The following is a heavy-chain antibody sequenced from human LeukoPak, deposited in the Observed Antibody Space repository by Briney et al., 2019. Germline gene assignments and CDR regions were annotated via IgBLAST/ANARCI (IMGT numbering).Heavy chain of an antibody. V-gene: IGHV3-15*01. CDR3: TTPPD. CDR1: GFTFSSYA. Sequence: LGGSLSLSCAASGFTFSSYAMHWVRQAAGKGLEWVGRIKSKTDGGTTDHAAPVKGRFTISRDDSKNTLYLQMSSLIIEDTAVYYCTTPPDWGQGTLVTVSS. CDR2: IKSKTDGGTT. J-gene: IGHJ4*02.